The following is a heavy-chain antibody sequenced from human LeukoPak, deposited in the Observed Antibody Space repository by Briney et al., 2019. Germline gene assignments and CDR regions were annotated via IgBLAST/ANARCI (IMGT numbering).Heavy chain of an antibody. CDR2: IYYSGST. V-gene: IGHV4-59*01. J-gene: IGHJ6*03. D-gene: IGHD6-13*01. CDR1: GGSISSYY. CDR3: ARCGGSSWNYYYYYYMDV. Sequence: PSETLSLTCTVSGGSISSYYWSWIRQPPGKGLEWIGYIYYSGSTNYNPSLKSRVTISVDTSKNQFSLKLSSVTAADTAVYYCARCGGSSWNYYYYYYMDVWGKGTTVTVSS.